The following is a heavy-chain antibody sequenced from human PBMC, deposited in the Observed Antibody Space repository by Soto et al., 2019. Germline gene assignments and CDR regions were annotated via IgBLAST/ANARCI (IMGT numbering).Heavy chain of an antibody. V-gene: IGHV1-69*06. D-gene: IGHD3-22*01. CDR2: IIPIFGTA. Sequence: SVKVSCKASGGTFSSYAISWVRQAPGQGLEWMGGIIPIFGTANYAQKFQGRVTITADKSTSTAYMELSSLRSEDTAVYYCARDLGYYDSSGYPPAYYGMDVWGQGTTVTVSS. CDR3: ARDLGYYDSSGYPPAYYGMDV. J-gene: IGHJ6*02. CDR1: GGTFSSYA.